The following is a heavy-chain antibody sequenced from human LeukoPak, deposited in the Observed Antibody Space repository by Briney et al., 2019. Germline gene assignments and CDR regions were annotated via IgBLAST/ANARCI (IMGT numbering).Heavy chain of an antibody. CDR1: GDSFSSNSAA. CDR2: TYYRSKWYN. Sequence: PSQTLSLTCALSGDSFSSNSAAWVWLRQSPSRGLEWLGRTYYRSKWYNDYAVSVESRITINPDTSKNQFSLQLNSVTPEDTAVYYCATYYFDYWGQGTLVSVSS. CDR3: ATYYFDY. J-gene: IGHJ4*02. V-gene: IGHV6-1*01.